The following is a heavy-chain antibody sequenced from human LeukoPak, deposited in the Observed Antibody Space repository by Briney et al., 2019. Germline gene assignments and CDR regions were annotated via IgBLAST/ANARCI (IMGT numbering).Heavy chain of an antibody. CDR3: ARYREPVPSVVVPAATYDY. J-gene: IGHJ4*02. Sequence: GESLKISCKGSGYSFTSYWIGWVRQMPGKGLEWMGIIYPGDSDTRYSPSFQGQVTISADKSISTAYLQWSSLKASDTAMYYCARYREPVPSVVVPAATYDYWGQGTLVTVSS. CDR1: GYSFTSYW. V-gene: IGHV5-51*01. D-gene: IGHD2-2*01. CDR2: IYPGDSDT.